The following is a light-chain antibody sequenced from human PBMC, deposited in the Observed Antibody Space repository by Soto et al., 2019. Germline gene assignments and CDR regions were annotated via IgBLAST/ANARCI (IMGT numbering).Light chain of an antibody. CDR3: QQRSNWPT. J-gene: IGKJ1*01. CDR2: DAS. CDR1: QSVSSY. V-gene: IGKV3-11*01. Sequence: EIVMTQSPATLSVSPGERATLSCRASQSVSSYLAWYQQKPGQAPRLLIYDASNRATGIPARFSGSGSGTDFTLTISGLEPEDFAVYYCQQRSNWPTFGQGTKVDIK.